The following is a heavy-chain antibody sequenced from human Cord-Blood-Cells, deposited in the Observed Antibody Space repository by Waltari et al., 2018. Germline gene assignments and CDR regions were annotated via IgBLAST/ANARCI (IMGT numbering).Heavy chain of an antibody. CDR1: GGSFSGYY. Sequence: QVQLQQWGAGLLKPSETLSHTCAVYGGSFSGYYWSWIRQPPGKGLEWIGEINHSGSTNYNPSLKSRVTISVDTSKNQFSLKLSSVTAADTAVYYCARDGDYDYWGQGTLVTVSS. D-gene: IGHD4-17*01. J-gene: IGHJ4*02. V-gene: IGHV4-34*01. CDR3: ARDGDYDY. CDR2: INHSGST.